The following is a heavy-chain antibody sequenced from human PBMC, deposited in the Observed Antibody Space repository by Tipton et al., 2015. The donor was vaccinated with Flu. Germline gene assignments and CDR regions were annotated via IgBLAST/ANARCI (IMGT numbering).Heavy chain of an antibody. Sequence: QSGAEVKKPGASVKVSCKASGYTFTSYGISWVRQAPGQGLEWMGWISAYNGNTNYAQKLQGRVTMTTDTSTSTAYMVLRSLRSDDTAVYYCARDLARQFLYYYGMDVWGQGTTVTVSS. D-gene: IGHD2/OR15-2a*01. J-gene: IGHJ6*02. V-gene: IGHV1-18*01. CDR3: ARDLARQFLYYYGMDV. CDR2: ISAYNGNT. CDR1: GYTFTSYG.